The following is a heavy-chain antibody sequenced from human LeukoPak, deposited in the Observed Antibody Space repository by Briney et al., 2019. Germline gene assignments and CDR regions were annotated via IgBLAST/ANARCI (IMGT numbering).Heavy chain of an antibody. Sequence: TGGPLRLSCAASGFSFSDSALHGVRQAPGKGLEWVTIISYDGTNKYYADSVKGRFTISRDNSKNTLNLQMNSLRTEDTAVYYCATARDTRSGNYYYAMDVWGQGTTVTVSS. J-gene: IGHJ6*02. CDR2: ISYDGTNK. V-gene: IGHV3-30-3*01. CDR1: GFSFSDSA. CDR3: ATARDTRSGNYYYAMDV. D-gene: IGHD3-22*01.